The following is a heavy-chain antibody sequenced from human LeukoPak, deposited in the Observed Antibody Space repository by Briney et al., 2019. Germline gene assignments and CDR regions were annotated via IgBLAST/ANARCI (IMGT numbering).Heavy chain of an antibody. CDR2: ISAYNGNT. J-gene: IGHJ5*02. V-gene: IGHV1-18*04. CDR1: GYTFTSYG. Sequence: ASVKVSCKASGYTFTSYGISWVRQAPGQGLERMGWISAYNGNTNYAQKLQGRVTMTTDTSTSTAYMELRSLRSDDTAVYYCARDAWYSGYEAELVLGWFDPWGQGTLVTVSS. D-gene: IGHD5-12*01. CDR3: ARDAWYSGYEAELVLGWFDP.